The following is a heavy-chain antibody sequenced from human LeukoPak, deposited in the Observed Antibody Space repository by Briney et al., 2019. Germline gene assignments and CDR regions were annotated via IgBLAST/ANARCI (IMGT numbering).Heavy chain of an antibody. Sequence: ASVKVSCKASGYTFTSYGISWVRQAPGQGLEWMGWINPNSGGTNYAQKFQGRVTMTRDTSISTAYMELSRLRSDDTAVYYCARDGDYGDYVGYWGQGTLVTVSS. D-gene: IGHD4-17*01. CDR2: INPNSGGT. V-gene: IGHV1-2*02. CDR3: ARDGDYGDYVGY. J-gene: IGHJ4*02. CDR1: GYTFTSYG.